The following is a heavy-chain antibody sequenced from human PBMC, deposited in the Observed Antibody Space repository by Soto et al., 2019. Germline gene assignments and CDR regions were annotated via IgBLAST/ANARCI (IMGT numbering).Heavy chain of an antibody. CDR2: IWYDGSNK. CDR1: GFTFSSYG. V-gene: IGHV3-33*01. Sequence: QVQLVESGGGVVQPGRSLRLSCAASGFTFSSYGMHWVRQAPGKGLEWVAVIWYDGSNKYYADSVKGRFTISRDNSKNTLYLQMNSLRAEDTAVYYCAREDGSWNDGYYFDYWGQVTLVTVSS. D-gene: IGHD1-1*01. CDR3: AREDGSWNDGYYFDY. J-gene: IGHJ4*02.